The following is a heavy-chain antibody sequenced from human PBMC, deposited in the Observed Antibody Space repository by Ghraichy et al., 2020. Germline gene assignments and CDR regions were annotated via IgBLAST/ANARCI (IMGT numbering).Heavy chain of an antibody. D-gene: IGHD3-10*01. CDR3: TSMVRGLIITACFDY. CDR2: MSGSGGST. CDR1: EFTFSSYA. J-gene: IGHJ4*02. V-gene: IGHV3-23*01. Sequence: GGSLRLSCAASEFTFSSYAMSWVRQAPGKGLEWVSAMSGSGGSTYYTDSVKGRFTISRDISKNTLYLQMNSLRAEDPAVYYCTSMVRGLIITACFDYWGQGTLVTVSS.